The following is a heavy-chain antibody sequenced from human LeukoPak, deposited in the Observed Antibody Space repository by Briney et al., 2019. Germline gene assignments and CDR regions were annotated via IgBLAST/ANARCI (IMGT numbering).Heavy chain of an antibody. J-gene: IGHJ4*02. CDR2: ISSSGSTI. CDR3: AKDRVARLKPPYYYGSGELDY. V-gene: IGHV3-48*03. D-gene: IGHD3-10*01. CDR1: GFTFSSYE. Sequence: PGGSLRLSCAASGFTFSSYEMNWVRQAPGKGLEWVSYISSSGSTIYYADSVKGRFTISRDNAKNSLYLQMNSLRAEDTALYYCAKDRVARLKPPYYYGSGELDYWGQGTLVTVSS.